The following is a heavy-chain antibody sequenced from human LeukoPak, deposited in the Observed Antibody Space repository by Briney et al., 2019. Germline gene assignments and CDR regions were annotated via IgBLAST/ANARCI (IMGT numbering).Heavy chain of an antibody. D-gene: IGHD2/OR15-2a*01. CDR3: ARSEYYFDY. CDR2: IYYSGTT. J-gene: IGHJ4*02. CDR1: SGSISSDY. V-gene: IGHV4-59*01. Sequence: SETLSLTCTVSSGSISSDYWSWIRQPPGKGLEWIGYIYYSGTTNYNPSLKSRVTMSVDTSKKQFSLRLSSVTAADTAVYYCARSEYYFDYWAQGTLVTVSS.